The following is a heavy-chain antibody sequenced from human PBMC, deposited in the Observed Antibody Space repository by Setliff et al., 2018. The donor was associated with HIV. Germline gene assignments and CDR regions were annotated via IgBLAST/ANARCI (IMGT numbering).Heavy chain of an antibody. V-gene: IGHV5-51*01. D-gene: IGHD3-10*01. CDR2: IYPGDSDT. CDR3: ARPSSGSGSYSAFDI. CDR1: GYSFTSYW. J-gene: IGHJ3*02. Sequence: LGESLKISCKGSGYSFTSYWIGGVRQMPGKGLEWMGIIYPGDSDTRYSPSFQGQVTISADKSISTAYLQWSSLKASDTAMYYCARPSSGSGSYSAFDIWGQGTMVTVSS.